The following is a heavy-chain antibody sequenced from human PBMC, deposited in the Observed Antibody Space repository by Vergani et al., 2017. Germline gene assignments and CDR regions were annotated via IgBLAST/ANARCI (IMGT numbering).Heavy chain of an antibody. Sequence: QVQLQESGPGLVKSSETLSLTCSVSFDSIRNLYCNWIRQPPGKGLEWIGNIYYTGSTNYNPALQSRVTLSVDKANNQFSLRLSSVTAADTAVYYCARGWVSGWYGELGYWGQGTLVTVSS. V-gene: IGHV4-59*11. CDR3: ARGWVSGWYGELGY. D-gene: IGHD6-19*01. CDR2: IYYTGST. J-gene: IGHJ4*02. CDR1: FDSIRNLY.